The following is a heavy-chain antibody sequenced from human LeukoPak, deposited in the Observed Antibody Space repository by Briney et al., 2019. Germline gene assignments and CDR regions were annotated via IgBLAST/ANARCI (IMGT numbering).Heavy chain of an antibody. V-gene: IGHV3-21*01. Sequence: GSLRLSCAASGFTFSSYSMNWVRQAPGKGLEWVSSISNSSSYIYAADSLKVRFTISRDNAKNSLYLQMNSLRAEDTAVYYCARERGKVGATYVDYWGQGTLVTVSS. CDR1: GFTFSSYS. CDR2: ISNSSSYI. J-gene: IGHJ4*02. D-gene: IGHD1-26*01. CDR3: ARERGKVGATYVDY.